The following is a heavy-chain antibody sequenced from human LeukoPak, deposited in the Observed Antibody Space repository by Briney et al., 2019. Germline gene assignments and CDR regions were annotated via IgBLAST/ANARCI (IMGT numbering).Heavy chain of an antibody. Sequence: GGSLRLSCAASGFTFRDFYMTWIRQAPGKGLEWVAYIGPSGTVMNYADSVKGRFTISRDNSKNTLYLQMNSLRAEDTAVYYCANLRSGSFFDYWGQGTLVTVSS. D-gene: IGHD3-10*01. CDR2: IGPSGTVM. CDR1: GFTFRDFY. CDR3: ANLRSGSFFDY. J-gene: IGHJ4*02. V-gene: IGHV3-11*01.